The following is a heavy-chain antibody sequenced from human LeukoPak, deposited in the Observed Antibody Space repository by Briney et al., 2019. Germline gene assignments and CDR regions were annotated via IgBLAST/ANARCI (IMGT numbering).Heavy chain of an antibody. D-gene: IGHD2-15*01. CDR3: ARGLSCSGGSCYSWWFDP. J-gene: IGHJ5*02. CDR2: ISAYNGNT. CDR1: GYTFTSYG. Sequence: GASVKVSCKASGYTFTSYGISWVRQAPGQGLEWMGWISAYNGNTNYAQKLQGRVTMTTDTSTSTAYMELRSLRSDDTAVYYCARGLSCSGGSCYSWWFDPWGQGTLVTASS. V-gene: IGHV1-18*01.